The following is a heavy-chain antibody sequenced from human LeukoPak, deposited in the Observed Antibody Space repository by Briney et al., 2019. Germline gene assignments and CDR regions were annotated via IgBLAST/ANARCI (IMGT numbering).Heavy chain of an antibody. CDR3: ARASYYGSGSLYYFDY. CDR1: GYTFTGYY. Sequence: GASVKVSCKASGYTFTGYYMHWVRQAPGQGLEWMGWINPNSGGTNYAQKFQGRVTMTRDTSISTAYMELSRLRSDDTAVYYCARASYYGSGSLYYFDYWGLGTLVTVSS. J-gene: IGHJ4*02. CDR2: INPNSGGT. V-gene: IGHV1-2*02. D-gene: IGHD3-10*01.